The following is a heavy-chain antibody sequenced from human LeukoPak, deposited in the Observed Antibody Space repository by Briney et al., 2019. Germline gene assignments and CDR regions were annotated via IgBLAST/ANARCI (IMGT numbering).Heavy chain of an antibody. J-gene: IGHJ4*02. CDR2: ITGSGGFT. Sequence: SGGSLRLSCAASGFTFSSYTMSWVRQAPGKGLEWVSVITGSGGFTQYADSVKGRFTISRDNSKNTVYLQMNSLRVEDTALYYCARSLDYWGQGTLVTVSS. V-gene: IGHV3-23*01. CDR1: GFTFSSYT. CDR3: ARSLDY.